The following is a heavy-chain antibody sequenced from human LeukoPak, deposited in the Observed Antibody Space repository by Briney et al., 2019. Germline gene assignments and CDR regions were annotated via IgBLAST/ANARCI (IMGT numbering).Heavy chain of an antibody. CDR1: GGSISSGGYY. CDR3: ARAPPHVRWFDP. CDR2: IDYSGSTFYSGST. V-gene: IGHV4-31*03. J-gene: IGHJ5*02. Sequence: PSQTLSLTCTVSGGSISSGGYYWTWIRQHPGKGLEWIGYIDYSGSTFYSGSTYYNPSLKSRVTISLDTSKNQFSLKLSSVTAADTAVYYCARAPPHVRWFDPWGQGTLVTVSS.